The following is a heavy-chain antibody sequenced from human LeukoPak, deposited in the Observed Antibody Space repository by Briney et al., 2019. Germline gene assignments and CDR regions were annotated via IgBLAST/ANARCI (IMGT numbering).Heavy chain of an antibody. J-gene: IGHJ5*02. D-gene: IGHD2-2*01. CDR2: IYSGGST. Sequence: GGSLRLSCAASGFTVSSNYMSWVRQAPGKGLEWVSVIYSGGSTYYADSVKGRFTISRDNSKNTLYLQMNSLRAEDTAVYYCAKDLPLWGIVVVPAAPWGQGTLVTVSS. CDR1: GFTVSSNY. V-gene: IGHV3-53*01. CDR3: AKDLPLWGIVVVPAAP.